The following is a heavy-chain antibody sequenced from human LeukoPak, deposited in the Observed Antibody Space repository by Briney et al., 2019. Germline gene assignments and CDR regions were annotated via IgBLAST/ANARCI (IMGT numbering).Heavy chain of an antibody. V-gene: IGHV1-8*01. D-gene: IGHD2-2*01. Sequence: ASVKVSCKASGYTFTSYDINWVRQATGQGLEWMGWMNPNSGNTGYAQKFQGRVTMTRNTSISTAYMELSSLRSEDTAVYYCARTYCSSTSCYYYHYGMDVWGQGTTVTVSS. CDR3: ARTYCSSTSCYYYHYGMDV. CDR2: MNPNSGNT. CDR1: GYTFTSYD. J-gene: IGHJ6*02.